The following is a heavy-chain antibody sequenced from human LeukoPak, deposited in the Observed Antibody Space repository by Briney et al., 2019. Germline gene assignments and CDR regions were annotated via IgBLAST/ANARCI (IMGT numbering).Heavy chain of an antibody. CDR3: ARLERLHALLGY. V-gene: IGHV4-39*01. CDR1: GGSISSSSYY. D-gene: IGHD5-24*01. Sequence: SETLSLTCTVSGGSISSSSYYWGWIRQPPGTGLEWIGSIYYSGSTYYNPSLKSRVTISVDTSKNQFSLKLSSVTAADTAVYHCARLERLHALLGYWGQGTLVTVSS. CDR2: IYYSGST. J-gene: IGHJ4*02.